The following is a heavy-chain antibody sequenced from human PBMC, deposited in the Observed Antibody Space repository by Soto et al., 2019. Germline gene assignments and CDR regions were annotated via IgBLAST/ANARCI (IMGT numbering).Heavy chain of an antibody. CDR1: GYTFTSYG. D-gene: IGHD3-3*01. CDR2: ISAYNGNT. J-gene: IGHJ6*02. Sequence: ASVKVSCKASGYTFTSYGISWVRQAPGQGLEWMGWISAYNGNTNYAQKLQGRVTMTTDTSTSTAYMELRSLRSDDTAVYYCARERSAIFGVVIMEGDYGMDVWGQGTTVTVSS. CDR3: ARERSAIFGVVIMEGDYGMDV. V-gene: IGHV1-18*01.